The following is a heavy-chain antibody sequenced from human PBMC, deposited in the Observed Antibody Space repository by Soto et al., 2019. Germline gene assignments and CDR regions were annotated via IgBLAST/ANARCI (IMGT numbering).Heavy chain of an antibody. V-gene: IGHV4-39*01. CDR2: IYYSGST. Sequence: QLQLQESGPGLVKPSETLSLTCTVSGGSISSSSYYWGWIRQPPGKGLEWIGSIYYSGSTYYNPSLRSRVPKPVDTSKNQFSLKLGSVTAADTAVYYCARAGWGGTYDWFDPWGQGTLVNVSS. J-gene: IGHJ5*02. CDR3: ARAGWGGTYDWFDP. CDR1: GGSISSSSYY. D-gene: IGHD3-16*01.